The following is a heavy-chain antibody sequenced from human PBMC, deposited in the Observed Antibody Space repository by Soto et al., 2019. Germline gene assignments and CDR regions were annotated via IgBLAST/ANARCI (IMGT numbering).Heavy chain of an antibody. CDR1: GGTFSNSA. CDR3: ARDKDRLQLGGNCYYVLDV. D-gene: IGHD2-2*01. Sequence: QVQLDQSGAEVKKHGSSVKLSCKASGGTFSNSAISWVRQAPGQGLEWMGGIMPIFRTPDYAQKFQARVTITADESTSTAYMELSGLKPDDTAVYYWARDKDRLQLGGNCYYVLDVWGQGTTVTVSS. V-gene: IGHV1-69*12. J-gene: IGHJ6*02. CDR2: IMPIFRTP.